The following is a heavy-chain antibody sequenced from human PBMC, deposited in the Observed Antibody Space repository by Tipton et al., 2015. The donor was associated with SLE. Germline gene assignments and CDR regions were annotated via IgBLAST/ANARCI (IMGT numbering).Heavy chain of an antibody. CDR1: GGSISSSSYY. CDR2: ISTSGYT. D-gene: IGHD3-22*01. CDR3: ARDSSGGYNWFDP. V-gene: IGHV4-61*09. Sequence: TLSLTCTVSGGSISSSSYYWGWIRQPPGKGLEWIGHISTSGYTNYGPSLKSRVTLSLDTSKNQFSLKLSSVTAADTAVYYCARDSSGGYNWFDPWGQGTLVTVSS. J-gene: IGHJ5*02.